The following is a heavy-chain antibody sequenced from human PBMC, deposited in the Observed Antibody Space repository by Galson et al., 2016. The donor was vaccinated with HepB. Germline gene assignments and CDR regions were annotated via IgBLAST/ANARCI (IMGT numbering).Heavy chain of an antibody. CDR3: ARAGDILTGFWFDP. D-gene: IGHD3-9*01. J-gene: IGHJ5*02. CDR2: ISYSGST. V-gene: IGHV4-59*01. CDR1: DDSISTYY. Sequence: ETLSLTCSVSDDSISTYYWSWIRQPPGKGLEWIGYISYSGSTKYNPSLKRRVTISVDTSKKQVSLKLTSVTAADTAVYYCARAGDILTGFWFDPWGQGTLVKVSS.